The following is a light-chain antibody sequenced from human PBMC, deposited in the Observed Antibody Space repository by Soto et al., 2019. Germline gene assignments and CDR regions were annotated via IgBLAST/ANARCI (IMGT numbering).Light chain of an antibody. CDR2: TAS. CDR3: QQSNSLPLT. CDR1: QGISSW. Sequence: DIQMTQSPSSVSASVGASVTITCRASQGISSWLAWYQHKPGKAPKLLMYTASSLQSGVPSRFTGSGSGTDFTLTINSLQPEDFATYYCQQSNSLPLTFGGGTKVEIK. J-gene: IGKJ4*01. V-gene: IGKV1-12*01.